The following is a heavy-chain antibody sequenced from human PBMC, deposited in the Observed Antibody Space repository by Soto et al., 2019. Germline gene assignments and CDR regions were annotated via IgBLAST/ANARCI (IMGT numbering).Heavy chain of an antibody. Sequence: EVQLVESGGGLVKPGGSLRLSCAASGFTFSTCTMNWVRQAPGKGLEWVSSISGSSSYIYYADSLKGRFTISRDNAKNSLYLQMNTLRPEDTAVYYCARSSRDYYDSSGYSFGYWGQGTLVTVSS. V-gene: IGHV3-21*01. CDR3: ARSSRDYYDSSGYSFGY. CDR1: GFTFSTCT. CDR2: ISGSSSYI. D-gene: IGHD3-22*01. J-gene: IGHJ4*02.